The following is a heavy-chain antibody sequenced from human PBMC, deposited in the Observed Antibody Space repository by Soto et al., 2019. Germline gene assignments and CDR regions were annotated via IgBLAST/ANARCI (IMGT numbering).Heavy chain of an antibody. CDR3: ARDQGIYSGYDWSYYYGMDV. J-gene: IGHJ6*02. CDR1: GGSISSGDYY. V-gene: IGHV4-30-4*01. CDR2: IYYSGST. D-gene: IGHD5-12*01. Sequence: QVQLQESGPGLVKPSQTLSLTCTVSGGSISSGDYYWSWIRQPPGKGLEWIGYIYYSGSTYYNLSLKSRVTISVDTSKNQFSLKLSSVTAADTAVYYCARDQGIYSGYDWSYYYGMDVWGQGTTVTVSS.